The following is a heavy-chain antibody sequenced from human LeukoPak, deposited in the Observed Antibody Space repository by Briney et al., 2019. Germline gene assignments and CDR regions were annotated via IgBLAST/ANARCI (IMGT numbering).Heavy chain of an antibody. CDR1: GFNFNTYW. D-gene: IGHD6-19*01. J-gene: IGHJ6*02. Sequence: PGGSLRLSCVTSGFNFNTYWIHWVRQGPGKGLVWVSLISADGTTTTYADSVTGRFTVSRDNTRNPLYLQMNSLRAEDAAVYYCARGLAGAYRIMDVWGQGTTVTVS. CDR3: ARGLAGAYRIMDV. CDR2: ISADGTTT. V-gene: IGHV3-74*01.